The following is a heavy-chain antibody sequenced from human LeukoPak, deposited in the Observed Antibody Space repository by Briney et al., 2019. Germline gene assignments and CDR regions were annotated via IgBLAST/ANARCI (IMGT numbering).Heavy chain of an antibody. Sequence: SETLSLTCTVSGGSISSSPYYGGWIRQPPGKGLEWIGTIYYRGSTYSNPSLNSRVTISLDTSNNQFSLRLRSVTGADTALYYCARHYLSDGILSTFDPWGQGTLVTVSS. D-gene: IGHD2-2*01. CDR2: IYYRGST. CDR1: GGSISSSPYY. V-gene: IGHV4-39*01. CDR3: ARHYLSDGILSTFDP. J-gene: IGHJ5*02.